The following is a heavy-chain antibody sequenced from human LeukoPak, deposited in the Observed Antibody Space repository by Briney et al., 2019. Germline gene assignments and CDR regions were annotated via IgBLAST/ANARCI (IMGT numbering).Heavy chain of an antibody. V-gene: IGHV1-46*01. CDR1: GYTFTNYF. D-gene: IGHD6-13*01. CDR2: INPITGTT. Sequence: GASVKVSCKASGYTFTNYFMHWVRQAPGQGLEWMGIINPITGTTTYAQKFQGRVTMTRDTSTGTVYMELSSLRSEDTAVYYCAREERLIAATGRGAFDYWGQGTLVTVSP. J-gene: IGHJ4*02. CDR3: AREERLIAATGRGAFDY.